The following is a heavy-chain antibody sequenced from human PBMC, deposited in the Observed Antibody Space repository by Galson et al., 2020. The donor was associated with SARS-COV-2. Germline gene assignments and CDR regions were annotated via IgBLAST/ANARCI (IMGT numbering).Heavy chain of an antibody. V-gene: IGHV3-23*01. Sequence: GGSLRLSCAASGFTFSSYAMSWVRQAPGKGLEWVSAISGSGGSTYYADSVKGRFTISRDNSKNTLYLQMNSLRAEDTAVYYCASYPDYYYDSSGYYCESVYGGQGTLVTVSS. CDR3: ASYPDYYYDSSGYYCESVY. J-gene: IGHJ4*02. CDR1: GFTFSSYA. CDR2: ISGSGGST. D-gene: IGHD3-22*01.